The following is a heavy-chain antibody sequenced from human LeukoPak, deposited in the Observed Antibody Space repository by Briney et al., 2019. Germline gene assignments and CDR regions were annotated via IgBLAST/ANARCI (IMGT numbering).Heavy chain of an antibody. CDR3: ASLPFYGSGSYNFDY. Sequence: TGGSLRLSCAASGFTSSSYGMHWVRQAPGKGLEWVAVIWYDGSNKYYADSVKGRFTISRDNSKNTLYLQMNSLRAEDTAVYYCASLPFYGSGSYNFDYWGQGTLVTVSS. J-gene: IGHJ4*02. CDR2: IWYDGSNK. D-gene: IGHD3-10*01. V-gene: IGHV3-33*01. CDR1: GFTSSSYG.